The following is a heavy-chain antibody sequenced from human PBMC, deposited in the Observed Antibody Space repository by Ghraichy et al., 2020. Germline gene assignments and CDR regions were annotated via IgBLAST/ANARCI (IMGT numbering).Heavy chain of an antibody. V-gene: IGHV3-43*01. CDR1: GFTFDDYT. CDR3: AKDRGGYHDFDY. CDR2: ISGGGKNT. D-gene: IGHD6-25*01. Sequence: GGSLRLSCAASGFTFDDYTMHWVRQAPGKGLEWVSLISGGGKNTYYADSVNGRFTISSDNRKKSLYLQMNSLRTEDTAVYYCAKDRGGYHDFDYWGQGTLVTVSS. J-gene: IGHJ4*02.